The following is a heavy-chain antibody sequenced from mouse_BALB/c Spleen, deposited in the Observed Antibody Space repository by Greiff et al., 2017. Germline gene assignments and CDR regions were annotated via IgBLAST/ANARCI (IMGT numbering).Heavy chain of an antibody. J-gene: IGHJ1*01. CDR1: GFTFSSFG. V-gene: IGHV5-17*02. CDR3: ARSGYGSSYGYFDV. CDR2: ISSGSSTI. D-gene: IGHD1-1*01. Sequence: EVKLMESGGGLVKPGGSLKLSCAASGFTFSSFGMHWVRQAPEKGLEWVAYISSGSSTIYYADTVKGRFTISRDNPKNTLFLQMTSLRSEDTAMYYCARSGYGSSYGYFDVWGAGTTVTVSS.